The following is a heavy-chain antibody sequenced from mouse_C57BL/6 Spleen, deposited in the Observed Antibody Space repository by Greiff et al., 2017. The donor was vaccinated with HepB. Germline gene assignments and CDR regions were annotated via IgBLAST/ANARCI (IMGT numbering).Heavy chain of an antibody. Sequence: EVMLVESGGDLVKPGGSLKLSCAASGFTFSSYGMSWVRQTPDKRLEWVATISSGGSYTYYPDSVKGRFTISRDNAKNTLYLQMSSLKSEDTAMYYCARPGTTVVADYWYFDVWGTGTTVTVSS. D-gene: IGHD1-1*01. CDR2: ISSGGSYT. CDR3: ARPGTTVVADYWYFDV. CDR1: GFTFSSYG. J-gene: IGHJ1*03. V-gene: IGHV5-6*02.